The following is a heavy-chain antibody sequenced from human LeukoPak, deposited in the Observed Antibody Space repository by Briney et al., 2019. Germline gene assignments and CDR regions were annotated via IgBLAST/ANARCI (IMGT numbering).Heavy chain of an antibody. CDR1: GVSISSSSYY. CDR3: ARCGRFRSGAFDI. D-gene: IGHD3-3*01. Sequence: PSETLSLTCIVSGVSISSSSYYWGWIRRPPGKGLEWIGSIYYSGNTNNNPSLKSRVTISVDTSKNQFSLKLSSVTAVDTAVYYCARCGRFRSGAFDIWGQGTMVTVSS. V-gene: IGHV4-39*01. CDR2: IYYSGNT. J-gene: IGHJ3*02.